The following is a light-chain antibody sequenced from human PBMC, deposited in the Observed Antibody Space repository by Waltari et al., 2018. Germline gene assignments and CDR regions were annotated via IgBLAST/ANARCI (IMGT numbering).Light chain of an antibody. V-gene: IGKV2-30*02. CDR2: KVS. Sequence: DVVMTQSPLSLPVTLGQPASISCKSSQSSVRSDGNTYLQWFQQRPGQSPRRLIYKVSTRESGVPDRFSGSGSGTDFTLKISRVEAEDVGVYYCMQGTHWPYTFGQGTKLDIK. CDR3: MQGTHWPYT. J-gene: IGKJ2*01. CDR1: QSSVRSDGNTY.